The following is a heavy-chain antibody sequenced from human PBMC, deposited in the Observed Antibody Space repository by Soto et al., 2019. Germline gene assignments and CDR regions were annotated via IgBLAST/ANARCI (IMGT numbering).Heavy chain of an antibody. Sequence: ASVKVSCKASGGTFSSYAISWVRQAPGQGLEWMGGIIPIFGTANYAQKFQGRVTITADESTSTAYMELSSLRSEDTAVYYCARRWLRTNYYYYGMDVWGQGTTVTVSS. CDR3: ARRWLRTNYYYYGMDV. CDR1: GGTFSSYA. J-gene: IGHJ6*02. CDR2: IIPIFGTA. V-gene: IGHV1-69*13. D-gene: IGHD5-12*01.